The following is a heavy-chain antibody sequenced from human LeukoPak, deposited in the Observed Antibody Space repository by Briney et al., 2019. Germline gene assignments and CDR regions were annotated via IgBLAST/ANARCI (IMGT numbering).Heavy chain of an antibody. J-gene: IGHJ4*02. V-gene: IGHV4-39*07. CDR3: ASTSGSYSWAFDY. CDR1: GGSINSRIYY. D-gene: IGHD1-26*01. CDR2: IYYSGST. Sequence: PSETLSLTCTVSGGSINSRIYYWGWIRQPPGKGLEWIGSIYYSGSTYYNPSLKSRVTISVDTSKNQFSLKLSSVTAADTAVYYCASTSGSYSWAFDYWGQGTLVTVSS.